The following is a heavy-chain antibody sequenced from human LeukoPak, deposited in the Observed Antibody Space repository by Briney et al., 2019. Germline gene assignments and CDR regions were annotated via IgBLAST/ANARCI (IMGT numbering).Heavy chain of an antibody. CDR3: ATRYCSGGSCYFFDY. V-gene: IGHV3-23*01. CDR1: GFTFSSYA. D-gene: IGHD2-15*01. J-gene: IGHJ4*02. Sequence: GGSLRLSCAASGFTFSSYAMSWVRQAPGKGLDWVSPISGSGGSTYYADSVKGRFTISRDNSKNTLYLQMNSLRAEDTAVYYCATRYCSGGSCYFFDYWGQGTLVTVSS. CDR2: ISGSGGST.